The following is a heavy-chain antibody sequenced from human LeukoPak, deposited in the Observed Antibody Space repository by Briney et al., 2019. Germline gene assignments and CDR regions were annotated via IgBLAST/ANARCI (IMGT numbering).Heavy chain of an antibody. Sequence: PSETLSLTCTVSGGSVSSGSYYWSWIRQPPGKGLEWIGYIYYSGSTNYNPSLKSRVTISVDTSKNQFSLKLTSVTAADTAVYYCARDGSGWSGWFDPWGQGTLVTVSS. CDR2: IYYSGST. V-gene: IGHV4-61*01. CDR3: ARDGSGWSGWFDP. J-gene: IGHJ5*02. D-gene: IGHD6-19*01. CDR1: GGSVSSGSYY.